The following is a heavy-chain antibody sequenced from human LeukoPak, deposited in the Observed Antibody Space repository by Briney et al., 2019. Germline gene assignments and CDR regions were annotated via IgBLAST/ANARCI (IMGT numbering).Heavy chain of an antibody. Sequence: GGSLRLSCAASGFTFSSYWMSWVRQAPGKGLEWVANIKQDGSEKYYVDSVKGRFTISRDNAKNSLYLQMNSLRAEDTAVYYCARDRYYYDSSGPDAFDIWGQGTMVTVSS. CDR2: IKQDGSEK. V-gene: IGHV3-7*01. CDR3: ARDRYYYDSSGPDAFDI. CDR1: GFTFSSYW. J-gene: IGHJ3*02. D-gene: IGHD3-22*01.